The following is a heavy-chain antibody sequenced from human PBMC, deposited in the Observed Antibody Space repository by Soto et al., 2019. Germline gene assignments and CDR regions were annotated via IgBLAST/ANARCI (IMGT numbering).Heavy chain of an antibody. V-gene: IGHV4-31*03. Sequence: QVQLQESGPGLVKPSQTLSLTCTVSGGSISSGGYYWSWIRQHPGKGLEWIGYIYYSGSTYYNPSLKSRVTRSVDTSKNQFSLKLSSVTAADTAVYYCAREAVAVTNGGAAFDYWGQGTLVTVSS. D-gene: IGHD2-8*01. CDR2: IYYSGST. CDR3: AREAVAVTNGGAAFDY. CDR1: GGSISSGGYY. J-gene: IGHJ4*02.